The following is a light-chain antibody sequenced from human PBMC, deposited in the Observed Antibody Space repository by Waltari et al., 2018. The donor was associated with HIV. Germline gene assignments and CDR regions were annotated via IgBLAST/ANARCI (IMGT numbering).Light chain of an antibody. CDR2: GAS. V-gene: IGKV3-20*01. CDR1: QSVSNNY. Sequence: IVLTQSPGTLSLSPGERAILSCRASQSVSNNYLAWYQQKPGQAPRLLIYGASRRATDTPDRFSGSGSGTDFTLTISRLEPEDFAVYYCQQYGGSPWTFGQGTKVEIK. CDR3: QQYGGSPWT. J-gene: IGKJ1*01.